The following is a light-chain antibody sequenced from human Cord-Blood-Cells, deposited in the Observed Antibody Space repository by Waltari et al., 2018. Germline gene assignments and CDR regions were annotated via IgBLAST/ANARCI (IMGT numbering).Light chain of an antibody. J-gene: IGKJ1*01. CDR3: QQYNSYSRT. V-gene: IGKV1-5*03. CDR1: QSISSW. CDR2: KAF. Sequence: DIQMTQSPSTLSASVGDRVTITCRASQSISSWLAWYQQKPGKAPKLLIYKAFSLESGDPSRFRRNGSGTDITLTLSSLQPDDFATYYCQQYNSYSRTFGQGAKVEIK.